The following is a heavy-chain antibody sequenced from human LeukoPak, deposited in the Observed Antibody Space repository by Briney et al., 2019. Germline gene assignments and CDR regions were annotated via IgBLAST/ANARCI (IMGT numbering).Heavy chain of an antibody. V-gene: IGHV3-11*05. CDR1: GFTFSDYY. J-gene: IGHJ5*02. D-gene: IGHD2-15*01. CDR2: ISSSSSYT. CDR3: ARDIAGCSGGSCYSGSWFDP. Sequence: GGSLRLSCAASGFTFSDYYMSWIRQAPGKGLEWVSYISSSSSYTNYADSVKGRFTISRDNAKNSLYLQMNSLRAEDTAVYSCARDIAGCSGGSCYSGSWFDPWGQGTLVTVSS.